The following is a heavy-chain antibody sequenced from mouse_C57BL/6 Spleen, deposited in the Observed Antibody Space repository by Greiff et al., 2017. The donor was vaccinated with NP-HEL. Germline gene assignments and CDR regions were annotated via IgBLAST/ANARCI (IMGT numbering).Heavy chain of an antibody. J-gene: IGHJ2*01. CDR3: ARSGGD. Sequence: VQLQQSGAELVRPGTSVKVSCKASGYAFTNYLIEWVKQRPGQGLEWIGVINPGSGGTNYNEKFKGKATLPADKSSSTAYMQLSSLTSEDSAVYFCARSGGDWGQGTTLTVSS. CDR1: GYAFTNYL. V-gene: IGHV1-54*01. CDR2: INPGSGGT. D-gene: IGHD1-1*02.